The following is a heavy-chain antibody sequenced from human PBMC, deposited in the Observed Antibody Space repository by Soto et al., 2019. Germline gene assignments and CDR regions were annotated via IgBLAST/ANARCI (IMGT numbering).Heavy chain of an antibody. V-gene: IGHV5-51*01. J-gene: IGHJ6*02. Sequence: PGESLXISCQGFGYKFSNFWIAWVRQMPGKGLEWMGIIYPSDSDTRYSPSFQGQVTISVDKSITTAYLQWSRLEASDTAIYYCAKGLYVTSYGMDVWGQGTTVTVSS. CDR1: GYKFSNFW. D-gene: IGHD2-21*02. CDR2: IYPSDSDT. CDR3: AKGLYVTSYGMDV.